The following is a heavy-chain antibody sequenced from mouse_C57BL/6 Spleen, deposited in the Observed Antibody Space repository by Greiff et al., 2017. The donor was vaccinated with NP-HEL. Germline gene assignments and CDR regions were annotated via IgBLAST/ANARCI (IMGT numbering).Heavy chain of an antibody. CDR1: GYSLTDYN. Sequence: VQLQQSGPELVKPGASVKISCKASGYSLTDYNMNWVKQSNGKSLEWIGGINPNYGTTSYNQKFKGKATLTVDQSSSTAYMQLNSLTSEDSAVYYCARWEDYGSSYLFAYWGQGTLVTVSA. CDR3: ARWEDYGSSYLFAY. V-gene: IGHV1-39*01. CDR2: INPNYGTT. D-gene: IGHD1-1*01. J-gene: IGHJ3*01.